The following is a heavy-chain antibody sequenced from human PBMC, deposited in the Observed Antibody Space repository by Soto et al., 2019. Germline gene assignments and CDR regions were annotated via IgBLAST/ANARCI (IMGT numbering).Heavy chain of an antibody. V-gene: IGHV3-48*01. CDR3: ARDRYDYIWGSLTPNWFDP. J-gene: IGHJ5*02. CDR2: ISSSSSTI. CDR1: GFTFSSYS. D-gene: IGHD3-16*01. Sequence: GGSLRLSCAASGFTFSSYSMNWVRQAPGKGLEWVSYISSSSSTIYYADSVKGRFTISRDNAKNSLYLQMNSLRAEDTAVYYCARDRYDYIWGSLTPNWFDPWGQGTLVTVSS.